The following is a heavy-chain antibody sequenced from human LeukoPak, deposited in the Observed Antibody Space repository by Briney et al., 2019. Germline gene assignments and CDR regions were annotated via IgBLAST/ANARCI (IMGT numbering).Heavy chain of an antibody. J-gene: IGHJ6*02. CDR2: IYSGGST. V-gene: IGHV3-53*01. CDR3: AKSPALYYYYYYGMDV. D-gene: IGHD2-15*01. Sequence: GGSLRLSCAASEFTVSSNYMSWVRQPPGKGLEWVSVIYSGGSTYYAKSVKGRFTISRDNSKNTLYLQMNSLRAEDTAVYYCAKSPALYYYYYYGMDVWGQGTTVTVSS. CDR1: EFTVSSNY.